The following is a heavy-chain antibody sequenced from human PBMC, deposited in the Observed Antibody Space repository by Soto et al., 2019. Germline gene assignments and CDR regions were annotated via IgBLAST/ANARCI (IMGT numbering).Heavy chain of an antibody. J-gene: IGHJ4*02. CDR1: SYIFSSYG. V-gene: IGHV1-18*04. CDR3: AKKRGAVYTYDF. Sequence: ASVKVSCKASSYIFSSYGITWVRQAPGQGLEWMGWISVSKGNTKYAQNLQGRVTMTADTSTGKAYLELRSLRSDDTAVYYCAKKRGAVYTYDFWGQGTQVTVSS. D-gene: IGHD3-16*01. CDR2: ISVSKGNT.